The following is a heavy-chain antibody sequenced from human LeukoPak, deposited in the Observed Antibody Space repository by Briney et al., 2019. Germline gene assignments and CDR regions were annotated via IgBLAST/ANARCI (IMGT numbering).Heavy chain of an antibody. CDR1: GFTFSSYS. D-gene: IGHD3-3*01. J-gene: IGHJ4*02. CDR3: ARDPESGYHYFDY. Sequence: GGSLRLSCAASGFTFSSYSMNWVRQAPGKGLEWVSYISSGSSTTYYADSVKGRLTISKDNAKNSLFLQMNSLRAEDTAVYYCARDPESGYHYFDYWGQGTLVTVS. CDR2: ISSGSSTT. V-gene: IGHV3-48*01.